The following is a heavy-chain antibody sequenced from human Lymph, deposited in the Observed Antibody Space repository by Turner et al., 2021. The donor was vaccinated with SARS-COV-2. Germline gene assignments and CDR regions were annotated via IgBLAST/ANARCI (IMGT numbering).Heavy chain of an antibody. CDR2: IYYSGST. CDR1: GGSISSYY. V-gene: IGHV4-59*08. Sequence: QVQLQESGPGLVKPSETLSLTCTVPGGSISSYYWSWIRQPPGKGLDWIGYIYYSGSTNYNPSLKSRVTISVDTSKNQFSLRLSSVTAADTAVYYCARGFDYWGQGTLVTVSS. J-gene: IGHJ4*02. CDR3: ARGFDY.